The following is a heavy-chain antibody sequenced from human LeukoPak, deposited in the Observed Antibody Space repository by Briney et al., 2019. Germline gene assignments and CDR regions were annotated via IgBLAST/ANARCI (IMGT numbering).Heavy chain of an antibody. Sequence: GGSLRLSCAASGFTFSSYEMNWVRQAPGKGLEWVANIKQDGSEKYFVDSVKGRFTISRDNANNSLYLQMNSLRAEDTALYYCAREVSLSYNYYMDVWGKGTTVTVSS. CDR2: IKQDGSEK. D-gene: IGHD4/OR15-4a*01. CDR3: AREVSLSYNYYMDV. V-gene: IGHV3-7*03. CDR1: GFTFSSYE. J-gene: IGHJ6*03.